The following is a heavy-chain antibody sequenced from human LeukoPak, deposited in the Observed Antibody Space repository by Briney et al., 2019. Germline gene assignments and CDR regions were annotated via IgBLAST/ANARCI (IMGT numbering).Heavy chain of an antibody. J-gene: IGHJ6*03. CDR3: TTHDNDYCDSSGYYYYYYYMDV. V-gene: IGHV3-15*01. CDR2: IKSKTDGGTT. CDR1: GFTFSNAW. D-gene: IGHD3-22*01. Sequence: PGGSLRLSCAASGFTFSNAWMSWVRQAPGKGLEWVGRIKSKTDGGTTDYAAPVKGRFTISRDDSKNTLYLQMNSLKTEDTAVYYCTTHDNDYCDSSGYYYYYYYMDVWGKGTTVTVSS.